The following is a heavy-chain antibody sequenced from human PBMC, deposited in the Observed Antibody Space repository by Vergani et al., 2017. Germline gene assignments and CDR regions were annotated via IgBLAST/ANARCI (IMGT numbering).Heavy chain of an antibody. CDR1: GFDFSSYI. D-gene: IGHD3-22*01. CDR2: VSTGTKSQ. V-gene: IGHV3-48*01. J-gene: IGHJ5*02. Sequence: EVQLMESGGGLVQPGGSLRLSCAASGFDFSSYIMNWVRQAPGKGLEWVSFVSTGTKSQSYAESVKGRFTISRDSAKNSLYLQMDSLRAEDTAVYYCARDPGPSGFGWFDPWGQGTLVTVSS. CDR3: ARDPGPSGFGWFDP.